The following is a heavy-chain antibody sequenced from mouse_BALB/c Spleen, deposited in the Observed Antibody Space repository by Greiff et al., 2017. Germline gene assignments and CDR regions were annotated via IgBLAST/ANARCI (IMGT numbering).Heavy chain of an antibody. V-gene: IGHV5-12-2*01. CDR2: ISNGGGST. Sequence: DVKLVESGGGLVQPGGSLKLSCAASGFTFSSYTMSWVRQTPEKRLEWVAYISNGGGSTYYPDTVKGRFTISRDNAKNTLYLQMSSLKSEDTAMYYCARPYYRYDEAWFAYWGQGTLVTVSA. CDR1: GFTFSSYT. CDR3: ARPYYRYDEAWFAY. J-gene: IGHJ3*01. D-gene: IGHD2-14*01.